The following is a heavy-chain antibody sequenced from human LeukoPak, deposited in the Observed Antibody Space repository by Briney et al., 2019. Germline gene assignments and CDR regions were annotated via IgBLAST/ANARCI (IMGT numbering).Heavy chain of an antibody. CDR1: GGSISSSSYY. Sequence: SETLSLTCTVSGGSISSSSYYWGWIRQPPGKGLEWIGSIYYSGSTYYNPSLKSRVTISVDTSKNQFSLKLSSVTAADTAVYYCARSPRIVGASDPWGQGTLVTVSS. V-gene: IGHV4-39*07. CDR3: ARSPRIVGASDP. CDR2: IYYSGST. D-gene: IGHD1-26*01. J-gene: IGHJ5*02.